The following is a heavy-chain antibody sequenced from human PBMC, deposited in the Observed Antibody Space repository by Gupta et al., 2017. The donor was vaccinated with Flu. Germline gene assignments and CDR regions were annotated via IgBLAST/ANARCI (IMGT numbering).Heavy chain of an antibody. CDR3: ARGPDYGVPSS. CDR1: GGSFSGYY. CDR2: INHSGST. Sequence: QVQLQQWGAGLVKPADTLSLTCAVYGGSFSGYYWSWIRQPPGKGLEWIGEINHSGSTNYNPSLKSRVTISVDTSKNQFSLKLSSVTAADTAVYYCARGPDYGVPSSWGQGTLVTVSS. D-gene: IGHD4-17*01. V-gene: IGHV4-34*01. J-gene: IGHJ4*02.